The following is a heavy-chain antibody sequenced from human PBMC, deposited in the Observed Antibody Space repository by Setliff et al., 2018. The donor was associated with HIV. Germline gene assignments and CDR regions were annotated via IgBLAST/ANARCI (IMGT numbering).Heavy chain of an antibody. Sequence: PGGSLRLSCAASGFTFNSHEMNWVRLAPGKGLEWVSYISGSGSTIDYADSVKGRFTVSRDNAKNSVYLQMSSLRAEDTAVYFCARDRGYDILTGYADNYWGHGTLVTVSS. CDR3: ARDRGYDILTGYADNY. CDR2: ISGSGSTI. D-gene: IGHD3-9*01. J-gene: IGHJ4*01. CDR1: GFTFNSHE. V-gene: IGHV3-48*03.